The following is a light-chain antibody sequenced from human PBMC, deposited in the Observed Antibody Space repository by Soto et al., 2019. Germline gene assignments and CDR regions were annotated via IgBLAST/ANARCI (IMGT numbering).Light chain of an antibody. Sequence: NFMLTQPHSVSESPGKTVTISCTRSSGNIASNYVQWYQQRPGSAPTTVIYEDNQRPSGVPDRFSGSIDSSSNSASLTISGLKTEDEADYYCQSYDSSNRGVVFGGGTKLTVL. V-gene: IGLV6-57*04. CDR1: SGNIASNY. J-gene: IGLJ2*01. CDR2: EDN. CDR3: QSYDSSNRGVV.